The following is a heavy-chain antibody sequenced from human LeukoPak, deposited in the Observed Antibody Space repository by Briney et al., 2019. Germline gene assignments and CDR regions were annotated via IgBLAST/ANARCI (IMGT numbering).Heavy chain of an antibody. CDR2: IYTSGST. CDR3: ARAHYGDQMGGMDV. J-gene: IGHJ6*02. Sequence: SETLSLTCTVSGGSISSYYWSWLRQPAGKGLEWLGRIYTSGSTNYNPSLKSRVTMSVDTSKNQFSLKLSSVTAADTAVYYCARAHYGDQMGGMDVWGQGTTVTVSS. V-gene: IGHV4-4*07. CDR1: GGSISSYY. D-gene: IGHD4-17*01.